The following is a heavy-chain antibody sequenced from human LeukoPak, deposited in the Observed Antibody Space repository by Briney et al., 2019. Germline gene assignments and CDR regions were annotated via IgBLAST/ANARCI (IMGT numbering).Heavy chain of an antibody. CDR3: ARGVVVATIAPSYYYYGMDV. D-gene: IGHD5-12*01. J-gene: IGHJ6*02. V-gene: IGHV3-64*01. CDR2: ISSNGGST. CDR1: GFTFSSYA. Sequence: GGSLRLSCAASGFTFSSYAMHWVRQAPGKGLEYVSAISSNGGSTYYANSVKGRFTISRDNSKNTLYLQMNSLRAEDTAVYYCARGVVVATIAPSYYYYGMDVWGQGTTVTVSS.